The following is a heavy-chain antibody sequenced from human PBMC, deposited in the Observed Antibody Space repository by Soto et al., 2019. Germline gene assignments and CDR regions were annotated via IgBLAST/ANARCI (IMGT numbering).Heavy chain of an antibody. CDR3: AREAPRDV. V-gene: IGHV3-53*02. J-gene: IGHJ6*02. CDR1: GFTVSSKY. CDR2: LWSAGNT. Sequence: DVVLVETGGGLIQPGGSLRLSCVASGFTVSSKYMSWVRQAPGKGLEWVSVLWSAGNTYYADSVRGRFTISRDSSKNTFYLEMSSLRADDTAVYYCAREAPRDVWGQGTTVIVSS.